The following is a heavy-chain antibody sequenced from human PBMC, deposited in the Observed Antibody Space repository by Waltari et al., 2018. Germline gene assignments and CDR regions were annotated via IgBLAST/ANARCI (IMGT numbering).Heavy chain of an antibody. Sequence: QVQLVQSGSELKKPGASVRISCKASGYSFTNYAIDWVRQAPGQGPEWMGWIKAGTGNPTYARGFTGRFVFSLDTSVSTAYLQITSLKAEDTAIYYCARDRIVGATDWGYWGQGTLVTVSS. CDR2: IKAGTGNP. CDR1: GYSFTNYA. V-gene: IGHV7-4-1*02. CDR3: ARDRIVGATDWGY. J-gene: IGHJ4*02. D-gene: IGHD1-26*01.